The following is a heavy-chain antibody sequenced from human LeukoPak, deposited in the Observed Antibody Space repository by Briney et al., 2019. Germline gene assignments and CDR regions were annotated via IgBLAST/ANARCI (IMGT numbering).Heavy chain of an antibody. CDR1: GYTFTSYY. D-gene: IGHD6-13*01. CDR2: INPSGGST. J-gene: IGHJ6*02. Sequence: ASVKVSCKASGYTFTSYYMHWVRQAPGQGLEWMGIINPSGGSTSYAQKFQGRVTMTRDTSTSTAYMELSSLRSEDTAVYYCASLKGIAAAGYGMDVWGQGTTVTVSS. V-gene: IGHV1-46*01. CDR3: ASLKGIAAAGYGMDV.